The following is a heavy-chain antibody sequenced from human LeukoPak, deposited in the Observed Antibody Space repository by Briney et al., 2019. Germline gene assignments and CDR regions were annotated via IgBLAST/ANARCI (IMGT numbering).Heavy chain of an antibody. D-gene: IGHD1-26*01. J-gene: IGHJ4*02. V-gene: IGHV3-21*04. Sequence: GGSLRLSCAASGFTFSSYSMNWVRKAPGKGLEWVSSISSSSSYIYYADSVKGRFTISRDNSKNTLYLQVNSLRAEDTAVYYCAKGGKWDVTPFDYWGQGTLVTVSS. CDR1: GFTFSSYS. CDR2: ISSSSSYI. CDR3: AKGGKWDVTPFDY.